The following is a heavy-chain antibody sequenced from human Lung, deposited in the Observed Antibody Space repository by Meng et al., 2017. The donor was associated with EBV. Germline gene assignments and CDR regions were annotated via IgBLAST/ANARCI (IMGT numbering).Heavy chain of an antibody. CDR1: GYTFTGYY. Sequence: QVQRVHAGAEVKKAGAALKVSCKASGYTFTGYYMHWVRQAPGQGLEWMGRINPNSGGTNYAQKFQGRVTMTRDTSISTAYMELSRLRSDDTAVYYCARDTSNWFDPWGQGTLVTVSS. J-gene: IGHJ5*02. CDR2: INPNSGGT. V-gene: IGHV1-2*06. CDR3: ARDTSNWFDP.